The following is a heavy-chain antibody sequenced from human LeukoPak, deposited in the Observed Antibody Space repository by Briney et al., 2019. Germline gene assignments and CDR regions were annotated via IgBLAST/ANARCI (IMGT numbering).Heavy chain of an antibody. CDR2: IYYSGST. CDR3: ARVGPLFGVAFDY. CDR1: GGSISSYY. D-gene: IGHD3-3*01. Sequence: SETPSLTCTVSGGSISSYYWSWIRQPPGKGLEWIGYIYYSGSTNYNPSLKSRVTISVDTSKNQFSLKLSSVTAADTAVYYCARVGPLFGVAFDYWGQGTLVAVSS. J-gene: IGHJ4*02. V-gene: IGHV4-59*12.